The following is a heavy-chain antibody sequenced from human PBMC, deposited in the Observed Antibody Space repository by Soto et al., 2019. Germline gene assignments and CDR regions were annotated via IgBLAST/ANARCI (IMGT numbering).Heavy chain of an antibody. CDR2: IIPIFGTA. CDR3: ARDLWGTIFVDIDWFDP. V-gene: IGHV1-69*13. D-gene: IGHD3-3*01. CDR1: GGTFSSYA. Sequence: GASVKVSCKASGGTFSSYAISWVRQAPGQGLEWMGGIIPIFGTANYAQKFQGRVTITADESTSTAYMELSSLRSEDTAVYYCARDLWGTIFVDIDWFDPWGQGTLVTVSS. J-gene: IGHJ5*02.